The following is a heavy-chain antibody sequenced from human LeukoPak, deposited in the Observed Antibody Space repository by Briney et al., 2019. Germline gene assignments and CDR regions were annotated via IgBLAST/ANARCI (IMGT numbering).Heavy chain of an antibody. J-gene: IGHJ4*02. D-gene: IGHD2-21*02. Sequence: GGSLRLSCAASGFTVSGTHMSWVRQAPGKGLEWVSAMYTGGTTYYADSVKGRFTISRDNSKNTLYLHMNSLGAEDTAVYYCAKDEVTSGGGLASWGQGTLVTVSS. V-gene: IGHV3-53*01. CDR1: GFTVSGTH. CDR3: AKDEVTSGGGLAS. CDR2: MYTGGTT.